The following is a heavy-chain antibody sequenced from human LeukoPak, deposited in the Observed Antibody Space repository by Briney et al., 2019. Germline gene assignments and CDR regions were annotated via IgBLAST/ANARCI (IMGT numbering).Heavy chain of an antibody. D-gene: IGHD6-13*01. CDR1: GYTFTSYY. CDR3: AKDPSSIAAAPRERDY. V-gene: IGHV1-46*01. Sequence: ASVKVSCKASGYTFTSYYMHWVRQAPGQGLAWMGIINPSGGSTSYAQKFQGRVTMTRDTSTSTVYMELSSLRSEDTAVYYCAKDPSSIAAAPRERDYWGQGTLVTVSS. J-gene: IGHJ4*02. CDR2: INPSGGST.